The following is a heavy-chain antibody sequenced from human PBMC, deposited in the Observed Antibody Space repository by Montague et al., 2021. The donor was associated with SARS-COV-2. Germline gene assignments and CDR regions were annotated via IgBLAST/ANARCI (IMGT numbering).Heavy chain of an antibody. J-gene: IGHJ4*02. V-gene: IGHV4-59*08. Sequence: SETLSLTCTVAGDSVSRSYWNWIRQSPGKGLEWIGNIYYYGSVNYNPSLKSRLSISLDTSKNQLSLTLTSVTAADTATYYCARQITMVREPFDSWGQGTLVPVPS. CDR1: GDSVSRSY. CDR2: IYYYGSV. CDR3: ARQITMVREPFDS. D-gene: IGHD3-10*01.